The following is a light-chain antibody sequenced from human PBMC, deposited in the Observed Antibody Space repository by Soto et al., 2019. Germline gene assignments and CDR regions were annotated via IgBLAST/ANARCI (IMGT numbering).Light chain of an antibody. J-gene: IGKJ4*01. CDR1: QGISSY. Sequence: DIQLTQSPSFLSASVGDRVTITCRASQGISSYLAWYQQKPGKAPKLLIYAASTLQSGVPSRFSGSGSGTEFTLTIGSLQPEDFATYYCQQPGTFGGGTKVDIK. CDR2: AAS. V-gene: IGKV1-9*01. CDR3: QQPGT.